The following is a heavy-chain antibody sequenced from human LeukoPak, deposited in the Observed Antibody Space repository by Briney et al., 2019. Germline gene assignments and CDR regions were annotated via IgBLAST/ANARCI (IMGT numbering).Heavy chain of an antibody. J-gene: IGHJ4*02. CDR3: AKDRASTSLYSFDY. CDR1: GFTFSSFS. Sequence: GGSLRLSCAASGFTFSSFSMNWVRQAPGKGLEWVSYISAGSGTIHYADSVKGRFTISRDNAKNSLYLQMNSLRAEDTAVYYCAKDRASTSLYSFDYWGQGTLVTVSS. CDR2: ISAGSGTI. V-gene: IGHV3-48*01. D-gene: IGHD6-13*01.